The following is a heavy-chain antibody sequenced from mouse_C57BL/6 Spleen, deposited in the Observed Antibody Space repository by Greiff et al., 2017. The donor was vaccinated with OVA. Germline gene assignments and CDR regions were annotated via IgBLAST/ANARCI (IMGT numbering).Heavy chain of an antibody. V-gene: IGHV1-64*01. D-gene: IGHD2-4*01. J-gene: IGHJ3*01. CDR3: ARSIYYDYDLAWFAY. CDR1: GYTFTSYW. Sequence: QVQLQQPGAELVKPGASVKLSCKASGYTFTSYWMHWVKQRPGQGLEWIGMIHPNSGSTNYNEKFKSKATLTVDKSSSTAYMQLSSLTSEDSAVYYCARSIYYDYDLAWFAYWGQGTLVTVSA. CDR2: IHPNSGST.